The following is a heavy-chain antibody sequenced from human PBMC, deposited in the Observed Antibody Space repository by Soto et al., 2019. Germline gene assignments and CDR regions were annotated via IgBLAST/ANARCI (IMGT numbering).Heavy chain of an antibody. CDR3: TKEYYFDSSCYSIMVAFDI. Sequence: SVSNAWMTWVRQAPGKGLEWVGRIKSKTDGGTTDYAAPVKGRFTISRDDSKNTLYLQMNSLKTEYTAMYYCTKEYYFDSSCYSIMVAFDICVEGAMVPDFS. J-gene: IGHJ3*02. D-gene: IGHD3-22*01. CDR2: IKSKTDGGTT. CDR1: SVSNAW. V-gene: IGHV3-15*07.